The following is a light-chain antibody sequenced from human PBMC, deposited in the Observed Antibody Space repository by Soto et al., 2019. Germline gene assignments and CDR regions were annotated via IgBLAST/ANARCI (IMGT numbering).Light chain of an antibody. Sequence: EIVLTQSPATLSLSPGERATLSCRASQTVSTSYLAWYQQIPGQAPSLLIYSASNRATGIPDRFSGSGSGTDFTLTISRLEPEDVAVDYCQQYANSPFTFGPGTKVYIK. CDR3: QQYANSPFT. V-gene: IGKV3-20*01. CDR2: SAS. J-gene: IGKJ3*01. CDR1: QTVSTSY.